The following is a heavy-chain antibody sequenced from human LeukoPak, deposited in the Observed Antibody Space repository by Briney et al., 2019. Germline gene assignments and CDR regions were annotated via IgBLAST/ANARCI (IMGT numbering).Heavy chain of an antibody. V-gene: IGHV1-18*01. CDR3: ARNSHGYSSGWLQFNFDY. Sequence: ASVKVSCKASGYTFTSYGVTWVRQAPGQGLEWMGWINTYDGNTNYAQKLQGRVAMTTDTSTSTAYMELRSLRSDDTAVYYCARNSHGYSSGWLQFNFDYWGQGTLVAVSS. CDR1: GYTFTSYG. CDR2: INTYDGNT. J-gene: IGHJ4*02. D-gene: IGHD6-19*01.